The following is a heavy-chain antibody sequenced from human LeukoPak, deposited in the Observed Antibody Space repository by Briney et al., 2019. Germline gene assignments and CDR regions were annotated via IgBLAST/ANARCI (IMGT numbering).Heavy chain of an antibody. CDR2: INHSGSI. V-gene: IGHV4-34*01. CDR1: GFTFSRFW. Sequence: GSLRLSCAASGFTFSRFWMSWIRQPPGKGLEWIGEINHSGSINYNPSLKSRVTISVDTSKNQFSLKLSSVTAADTAVYYCARHAPGSSGYYHDRPFDYWGQGTLVTVSS. D-gene: IGHD3-22*01. CDR3: ARHAPGSSGYYHDRPFDY. J-gene: IGHJ4*02.